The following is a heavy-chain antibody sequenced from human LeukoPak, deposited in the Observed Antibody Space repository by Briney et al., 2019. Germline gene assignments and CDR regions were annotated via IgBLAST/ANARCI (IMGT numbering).Heavy chain of an antibody. CDR2: IYAGSSTT. V-gene: IGHV3-53*01. Sequence: PGGSLRLSCAASGFIVSTNYMTWVRQAPGKGLEWVSVIYAGSSTTYYADSVKGRFTISRDNSKNTLYLQMNSLRAEDTAVYYCAKGHEGLLDPWGQGTLVTVSS. CDR1: GFIVSTNY. D-gene: IGHD5-12*01. J-gene: IGHJ5*02. CDR3: AKGHEGLLDP.